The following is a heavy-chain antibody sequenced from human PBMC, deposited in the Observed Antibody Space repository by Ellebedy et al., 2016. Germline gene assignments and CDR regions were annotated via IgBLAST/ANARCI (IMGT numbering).Heavy chain of an antibody. V-gene: IGHV3-33*01. D-gene: IGHD6-19*01. CDR2: MRSDETTA. Sequence: GESLKISXVASAFTFSHYGMHWVRRAPGKGLEWVAAMRSDETTAYYADSVKGRFTVSRDNSKNTLYLQMNSLRAEDTAVYYCARGSEQWLVLFDYWGQGTLVTVSS. CDR1: AFTFSHYG. CDR3: ARGSEQWLVLFDY. J-gene: IGHJ4*02.